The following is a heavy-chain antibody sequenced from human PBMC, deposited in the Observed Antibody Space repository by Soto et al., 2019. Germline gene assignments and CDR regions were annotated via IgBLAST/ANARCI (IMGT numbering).Heavy chain of an antibody. CDR3: ARTPPIAAAGRQFDC. CDR2: ISAYNGNP. J-gene: IGHJ4*02. CDR1: GYTFTSYG. V-gene: IGHV1-18*01. Sequence: QVQLVQSGAEVKKPGASVKVSCKASGYTFTSYGISWVRQAPGQGLEWMGWISAYNGNPNYAQKLQGRVTMTTDTSTSTAYMELSSLISDDTAVYYCARTPPIAAAGRQFDCWGQGSLVTVSS. D-gene: IGHD6-13*01.